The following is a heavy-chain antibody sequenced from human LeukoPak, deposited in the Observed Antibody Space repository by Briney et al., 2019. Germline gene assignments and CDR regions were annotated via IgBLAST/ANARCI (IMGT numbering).Heavy chain of an antibody. CDR1: GFTFSSYW. Sequence: GGSLTLSCAASGFTFSSYWMHWVRQAPGKGLVWVSRINSDGSSTSYADSVKGRFTISRDNAKNTLYLQMNSLRAEDTAVYYCARAGAGYSYGPFDYWGQGTLVTVSS. CDR3: ARAGAGYSYGPFDY. CDR2: INSDGSST. J-gene: IGHJ4*02. V-gene: IGHV3-74*01. D-gene: IGHD5-18*01.